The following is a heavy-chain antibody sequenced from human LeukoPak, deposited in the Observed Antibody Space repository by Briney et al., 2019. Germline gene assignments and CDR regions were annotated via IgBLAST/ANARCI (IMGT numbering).Heavy chain of an antibody. CDR2: IYYSGST. CDR1: GGSISSGGYY. J-gene: IGHJ4*02. D-gene: IGHD3-16*02. V-gene: IGHV4-31*03. Sequence: SQTLSLTCTVSGGSISSGGYYWSWIRQHPGKGLEWIGYIYYSGSTYYNPSLKSRVTISVDTSKNQFSLKLSSVTAADTAVYYCATTTNGVITFGGVIPLSHWDPTFDYWGQGTLVTVSS. CDR3: ATTTNGVITFGGVIPLSHWDPTFDY.